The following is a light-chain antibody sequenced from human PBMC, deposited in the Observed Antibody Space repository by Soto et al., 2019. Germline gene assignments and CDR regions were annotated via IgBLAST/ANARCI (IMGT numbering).Light chain of an antibody. CDR1: QSIGYS. CDR2: SAS. CDR3: QQYTDWLPVT. Sequence: EILMTQSPATLAVSPGERATLSCRASQSIGYSLAWYQQKPGQAPRLLISSASIRATGIPAKFSGSGSGTEFTLTIISLQSEDSAVYFCQQYTDWLPVTFGGGTKLEIK. V-gene: IGKV3-15*01. J-gene: IGKJ4*01.